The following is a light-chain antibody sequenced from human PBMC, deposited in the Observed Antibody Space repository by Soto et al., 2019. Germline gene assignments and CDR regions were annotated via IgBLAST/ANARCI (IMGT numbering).Light chain of an antibody. V-gene: IGLV1-51*01. CDR2: DDY. CDR3: GTWDSNRSNGVV. Sequence: QSVLTQPPSVSAAPGQRVTIFCSGSSSTIGNNYVSWYQQLPGTAPILLIYDDYQRPSGIPDRFSGSKSGTSATLVITGLQTGDEADYYCGTWDSNRSNGVVFGGGTKLTVL. CDR1: SSTIGNNY. J-gene: IGLJ2*01.